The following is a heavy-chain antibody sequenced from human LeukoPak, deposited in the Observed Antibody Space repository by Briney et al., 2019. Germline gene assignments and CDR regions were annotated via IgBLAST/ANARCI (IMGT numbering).Heavy chain of an antibody. CDR2: IWYDGSDK. Sequence: GRSLRLSCAASGFTFSSYGMHWVRQAPGKGLEWVAVIWYDGSDKYYADSVKGRFTISRDNSKNTLYLQMNSLRAEDTAVYYYARDKGRGAFDIWGQGTMVTVSS. D-gene: IGHD3-10*01. V-gene: IGHV3-33*01. CDR3: ARDKGRGAFDI. J-gene: IGHJ3*02. CDR1: GFTFSSYG.